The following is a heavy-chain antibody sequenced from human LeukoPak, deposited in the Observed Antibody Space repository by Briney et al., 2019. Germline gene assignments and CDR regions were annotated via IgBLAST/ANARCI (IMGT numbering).Heavy chain of an antibody. D-gene: IGHD3-3*01. J-gene: IGHJ5*02. Sequence: SDTLSLTRTVSGDPLTTGKYYWSWVRQPAGWGLGRIEQINHSGSTNYNPSLKSRVTISVDTSKNQFSLKLSSVTAADTAVYYCASLTYYDLWSGYYIWFDPWGQGTLVTVSS. V-gene: IGHV4-61*10. CDR2: INHSGST. CDR1: GDPLTTGKYY. CDR3: ASLTYYDLWSGYYIWFDP.